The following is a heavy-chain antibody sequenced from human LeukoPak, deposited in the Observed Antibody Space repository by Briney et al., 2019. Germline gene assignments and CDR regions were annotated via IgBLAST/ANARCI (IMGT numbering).Heavy chain of an antibody. CDR1: GFTFSSYA. CDR3: AREVTTQWLVRIGGYFDY. Sequence: PGGSLRLSCAASGFTFSSYAMHWVRRAPGKGLEWVAVISYDGSNKYYADSVKGRFTISRDNSKNTLYLQMNSLRAEDTAVYYCAREVTTQWLVRIGGYFDYWGQGTLVTVSS. D-gene: IGHD6-19*01. J-gene: IGHJ4*02. V-gene: IGHV3-30-3*01. CDR2: ISYDGSNK.